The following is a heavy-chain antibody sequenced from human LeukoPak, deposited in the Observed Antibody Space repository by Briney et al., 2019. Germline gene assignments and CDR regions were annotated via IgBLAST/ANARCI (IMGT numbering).Heavy chain of an antibody. V-gene: IGHV1-69*05. CDR1: GGTFSSYA. J-gene: IGHJ4*02. D-gene: IGHD3-10*02. CDR2: IIPIFGTP. CDR3: ARGDVRQLVDY. Sequence: GPSVKVTFKASGGTFSSYALSWVRHAPGQGLEWMGRIIPIFGTPNYAQHFQGRVTITTNEYTSTAHMQLSSRRSEDTVVYYCARGDVRQLVDYWGQGTLVTVSS.